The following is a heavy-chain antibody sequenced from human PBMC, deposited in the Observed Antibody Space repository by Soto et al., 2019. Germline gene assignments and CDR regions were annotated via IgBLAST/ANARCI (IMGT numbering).Heavy chain of an antibody. CDR2: IIPIFGTT. J-gene: IGHJ6*02. D-gene: IGHD3-22*01. CDR1: GGTFSSYA. CDR3: AREGDYYDSSGYYYYSGMDV. V-gene: IGHV1-69*13. Sequence: SVKVSCKASGGTFSSYAISWVRQAPGQGLEWMGGIIPIFGTTNYAQKFQGRVTITADESTSIVYMELSSLRSEDTAVYYCAREGDYYDSSGYYYYSGMDVWG.